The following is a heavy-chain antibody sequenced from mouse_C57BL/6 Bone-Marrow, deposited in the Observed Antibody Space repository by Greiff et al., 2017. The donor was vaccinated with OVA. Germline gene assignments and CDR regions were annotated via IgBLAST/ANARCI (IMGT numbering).Heavy chain of an antibody. V-gene: IGHV1-69*01. CDR3: ARPLDGYYWYFDV. CDR2: IDPSDSYT. Sequence: QVQLKQPGAELVMPGASVKLSCKASGYTFTSYWMHWVKQRPGQGLEWIGEIDPSDSYTNYNQKFKGKSTLTVDKSSSTAYMQLSSLTSEDSAVYYCARPLDGYYWYFDVWGTGTTVTVSS. CDR1: GYTFTSYW. J-gene: IGHJ1*03. D-gene: IGHD2-3*01.